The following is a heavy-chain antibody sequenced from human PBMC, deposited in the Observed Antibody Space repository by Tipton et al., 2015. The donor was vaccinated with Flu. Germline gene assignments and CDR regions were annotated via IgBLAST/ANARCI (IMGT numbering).Heavy chain of an antibody. Sequence: GLVKPSETLSLTCGVSGYSISSGYYWGWIRQPPGKGLEWIGSVSHSGNTYYNPSLRSRVTILVDRSKNQFSLKLSSVTAADTAVYYCARAQADYSGRAYYIDYWGQGTLVTV. CDR1: GYSISSGYY. D-gene: IGHD4-23*01. J-gene: IGHJ4*02. CDR2: VSHSGNT. V-gene: IGHV4-38-2*01. CDR3: ARAQADYSGRAYYIDY.